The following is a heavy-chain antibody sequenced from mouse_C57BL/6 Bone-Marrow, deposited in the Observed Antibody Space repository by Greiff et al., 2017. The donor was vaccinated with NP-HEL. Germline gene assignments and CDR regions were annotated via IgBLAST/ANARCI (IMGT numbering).Heavy chain of an antibody. J-gene: IGHJ4*01. CDR2: ISDGGSYT. CDR1: GFTFSSYA. V-gene: IGHV5-4*01. CDR3: ATLTGLMDY. Sequence: EVQVVESGGGLVKPGGSLKLSCAASGFTFSSYAMSWVRQTPEKRLEWVATISDGGSYTYYPDNVKGRFTISRDNAKNNLYLQMSHLKSEDTAMYYCATLTGLMDYWGQGTSVTVSS. D-gene: IGHD4-1*01.